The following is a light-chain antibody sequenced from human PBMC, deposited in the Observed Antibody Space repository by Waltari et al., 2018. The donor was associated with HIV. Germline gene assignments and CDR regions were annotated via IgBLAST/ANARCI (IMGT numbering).Light chain of an antibody. Sequence: DIVMTQSPDSLAVSPGERATINCQSSQNVLSSSNNKNYLVWYQQKPGQPPKLLIYWASTRESGVPDRFSGSGSGTDFTLTITSLQAEDVAVYYCQQYYSTPWTFGQGTKVEIK. CDR2: WAS. J-gene: IGKJ1*01. CDR3: QQYYSTPWT. CDR1: QNVLSSSNNKNY. V-gene: IGKV4-1*01.